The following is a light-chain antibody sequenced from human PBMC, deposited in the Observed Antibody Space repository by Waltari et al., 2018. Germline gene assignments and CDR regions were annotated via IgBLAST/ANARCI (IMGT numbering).Light chain of an antibody. J-gene: IGKJ4*01. Sequence: EFVLTQSPATLPLSPGERATLSCRASQSLTTYLAWYQQKPGQAPRLLIYDASNRATGIPARFSGGGSGTDFTLNINNVEPEDSAVYYCQQRSNWVTFGGGTKVEI. CDR1: QSLTTY. V-gene: IGKV3-11*01. CDR3: QQRSNWVT. CDR2: DAS.